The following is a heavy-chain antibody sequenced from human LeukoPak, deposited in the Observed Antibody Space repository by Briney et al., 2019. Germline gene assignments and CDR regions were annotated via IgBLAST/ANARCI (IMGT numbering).Heavy chain of an antibody. CDR3: ARTGTYCSSTSCYHDY. CDR1: GGSISSYY. J-gene: IGHJ4*02. CDR2: IYYSGST. Sequence: SETLSLTCTVSGGSISSYYGSWIRQPPGKGLEGIGDIYYSGSTNYNPSLKSRVNISVDTSKNQFSLKLSSVTAADTAVYYCARTGTYCSSTSCYHDYWGQGTLVSVSS. D-gene: IGHD2-2*01. V-gene: IGHV4-59*01.